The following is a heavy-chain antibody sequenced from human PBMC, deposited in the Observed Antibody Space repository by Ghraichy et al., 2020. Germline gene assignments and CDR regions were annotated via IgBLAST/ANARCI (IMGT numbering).Heavy chain of an antibody. J-gene: IGHJ3*02. CDR2: IYYSGST. CDR3: AMESIGAVAGTGAFDI. Sequence: SETLSLTCTVSGGSISSYYWSWIRQPPGKGQEWIGYIYYSGSTNYNPSLKSRVTISVDTSKNQFSLKLSSVTAADTAVYYCAMESIGAVAGTGAFDIWGQGTMVTVSS. D-gene: IGHD6-19*01. CDR1: GGSISSYY. V-gene: IGHV4-59*01.